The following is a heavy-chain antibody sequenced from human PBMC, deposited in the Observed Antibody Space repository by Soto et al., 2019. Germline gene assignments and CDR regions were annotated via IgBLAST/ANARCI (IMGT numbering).Heavy chain of an antibody. CDR2: IYSSGST. J-gene: IGHJ5*02. CDR3: ARVDAEEFNWFDP. Sequence: SVTLSLTCTVSGGPIGSNIYFWVWIRHHPGKGLEWIANIYSSGSTYYNPSLKSRVTISVDTSKNQFSLKLSSVTAADTAVYYCARVDAEEFNWFDPWGQGTLVTVSS. V-gene: IGHV4-39*07. CDR1: GGPIGSNIYF. D-gene: IGHD3-10*01.